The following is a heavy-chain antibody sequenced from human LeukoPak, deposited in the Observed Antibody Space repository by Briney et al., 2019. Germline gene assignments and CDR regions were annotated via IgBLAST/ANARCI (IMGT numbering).Heavy chain of an antibody. D-gene: IGHD6-19*01. CDR3: ARHSTLYGSGWYGPTPFDY. CDR1: LGSFSGDY. CDR2: INHSGST. J-gene: IGHJ4*02. V-gene: IGHV4-34*01. Sequence: ETLSLTCAVSLGSFSGDYWCWIRERPRKGLERIGEINHSGSTTHNPYPQSRVAISVAASMSQFSLNRNSMTSADTTVFYFARHSTLYGSGWYGPTPFDYSRQGSLVTVAS.